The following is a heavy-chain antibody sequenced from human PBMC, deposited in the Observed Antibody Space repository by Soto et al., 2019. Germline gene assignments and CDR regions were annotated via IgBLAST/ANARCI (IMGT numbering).Heavy chain of an antibody. CDR2: TYPGDSDT. V-gene: IGHV5-51*01. CDR1: GYNFANYW. J-gene: IGHJ6*02. CDR3: AGQKNDFLTGYYAYYGMDV. Sequence: GESLKISCKASGYNFANYWIAWVRQMPGKGLEWMGITYPGDSDTRYSPSFQGQVTISADKSTAYLQWSSLKASDTAIYYCAGQKNDFLTGYYAYYGMDVWGQGTTVTVSS. D-gene: IGHD3-9*01.